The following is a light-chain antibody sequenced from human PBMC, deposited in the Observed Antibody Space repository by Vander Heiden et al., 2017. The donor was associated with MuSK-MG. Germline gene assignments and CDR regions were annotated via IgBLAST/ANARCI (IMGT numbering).Light chain of an antibody. CDR1: QDITNY. CDR2: AAS. Sequence: DIQMTQSPSSLSASVADRVTITCRASQDITNYLAWYQQKPGKVPKLLIYAASTLQSGVPSRFSGSGSGTDFTLTISSLQPEDVATYYCQKYNSVPPVTFGQGTRLEIK. V-gene: IGKV1-27*01. CDR3: QKYNSVPPVT. J-gene: IGKJ5*01.